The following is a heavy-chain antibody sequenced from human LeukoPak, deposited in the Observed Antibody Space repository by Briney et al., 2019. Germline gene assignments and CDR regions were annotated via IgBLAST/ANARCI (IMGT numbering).Heavy chain of an antibody. CDR2: ITSSGSSI. CDR3: AKVLWFGELLTSLHYFDY. J-gene: IGHJ4*02. CDR1: GFIFSSYE. D-gene: IGHD3-10*01. Sequence: PGGSLRLSCAASGFIFSSYEMNWVRQAPGKGLEWVSYITSSGSSIYYADSVKGRFTISRDNSKNTLYLQMNSLRAEDTAVYYCAKVLWFGELLTSLHYFDYWGQGTLVTVSS. V-gene: IGHV3-48*03.